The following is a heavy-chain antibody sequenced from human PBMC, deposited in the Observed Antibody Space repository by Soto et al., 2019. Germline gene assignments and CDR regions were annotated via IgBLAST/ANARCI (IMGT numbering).Heavy chain of an antibody. J-gene: IGHJ4*02. CDR1: GFTFSDNY. CDR2: IGNSGGAI. V-gene: IGHV3-11*01. CDR3: ARNRGRWFDY. Sequence: GGSLRLSCVVSGFTFSDNYMTWIRQAPGKGLEWVSDIGNSGGAIYYADSVKGRFTISRDNAKKSVYLQMSSLRAEDTAVYYCARNRGRWFDYWGQGTLVTAPQ. D-gene: IGHD3-10*01.